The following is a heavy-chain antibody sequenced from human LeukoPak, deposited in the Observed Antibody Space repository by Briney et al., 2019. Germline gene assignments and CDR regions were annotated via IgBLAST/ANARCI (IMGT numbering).Heavy chain of an antibody. CDR2: ISGSGGST. CDR1: GFTFSSYA. D-gene: IGHD3-3*01. V-gene: IGHV3-23*01. J-gene: IGHJ4*02. Sequence: GGSLRLSCAASGFTFSSYAMSWVHQAPGKGLEWVSAISGSGGSTYYADSVKGRFTISRDNSKNTLYLQMNSLRAEDTAVYYCAKGWMLRFLEWFFDYWGQGTLVTVSS. CDR3: AKGWMLRFLEWFFDY.